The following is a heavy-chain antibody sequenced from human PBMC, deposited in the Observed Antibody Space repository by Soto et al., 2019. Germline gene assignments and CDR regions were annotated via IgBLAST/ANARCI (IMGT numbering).Heavy chain of an antibody. J-gene: IGHJ4*02. D-gene: IGHD6-19*01. CDR3: AKARDQQWVRLPFDY. CDR2: FSATSENT. V-gene: IGHV3-23*01. Sequence: EVQLLESGGGLVQPGGSLRLSCVGSGFFFSSYTMTWVRQAPGKGLEWVSSFSATSENTYYADSVRGRFTISRDNSKNTLLRQMNSLTAEDTAMYYCAKARDQQWVRLPFDYWGQGILVIVSS. CDR1: GFFFSSYT.